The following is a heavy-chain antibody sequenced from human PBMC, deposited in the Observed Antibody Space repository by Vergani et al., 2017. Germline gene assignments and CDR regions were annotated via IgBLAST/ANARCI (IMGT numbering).Heavy chain of an antibody. V-gene: IGHV3-23*01. CDR2: ISVGGGST. CDR1: GFTFNHYV. CDR3: AKVCGSSSCADGGGAFDF. Sequence: EVQLLESGGALVQLGGSLRLSCAASGFTFNHYVMNWVRQAPGTGLEGVSGISVGGGSTYLAGTVKGRFTLSRDSSKNTLYLQITDLRADDTATYYCAKVCGSSSCADGGGAFDFWGHGTMVTVSS. J-gene: IGHJ3*01. D-gene: IGHD2-2*01.